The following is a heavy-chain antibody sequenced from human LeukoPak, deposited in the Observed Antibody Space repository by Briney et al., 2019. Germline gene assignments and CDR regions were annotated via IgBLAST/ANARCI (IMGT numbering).Heavy chain of an antibody. Sequence: SETLSLTCTVSGGSISSSTYYWGWIRQPPGKGLEWIGSIYYSGSTYYNPSLKSRVTISVDKSKNQFSLKLSSVTAADTAVYYCARTYGSGNFDYWGQGTLVTVSS. CDR3: ARTYGSGNFDY. V-gene: IGHV4-39*07. CDR2: IYYSGST. J-gene: IGHJ4*02. D-gene: IGHD3-10*01. CDR1: GGSISSSTYY.